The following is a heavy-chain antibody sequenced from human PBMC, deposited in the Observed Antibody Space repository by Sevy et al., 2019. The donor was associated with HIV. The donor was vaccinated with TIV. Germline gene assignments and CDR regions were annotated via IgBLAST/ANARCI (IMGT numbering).Heavy chain of an antibody. CDR3: ARPSDTSALFKWAIDI. CDR1: GGSFRSSA. D-gene: IGHD3-22*01. Sequence: ASVKVSCKASGGSFRSSAISWVRQAPGQGLEWMGGIIPIFRTTNYAQNFQGRVTITADEFTTTAYMELSSLRSEDTALYYCARPSDTSALFKWAIDIWGPGTMVTVSS. CDR2: IIPIFRTT. J-gene: IGHJ3*02. V-gene: IGHV1-69*13.